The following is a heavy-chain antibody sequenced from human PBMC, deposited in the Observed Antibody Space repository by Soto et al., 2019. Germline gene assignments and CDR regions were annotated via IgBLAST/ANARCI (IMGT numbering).Heavy chain of an antibody. CDR3: ARHQLLFYYYYMDV. J-gene: IGHJ6*03. Sequence: SETLSLTCTVSGGSISSSSYYWGWIRQPPGKGLEWIGSIYYSGSTYYNPSLKSRVTISVDTSKNQFSLKLSSVTAADTAVYYCARHQLLFYYYYMDVWGKGTTVTVSS. CDR1: GGSISSSSYY. D-gene: IGHD2-2*01. CDR2: IYYSGST. V-gene: IGHV4-39*01.